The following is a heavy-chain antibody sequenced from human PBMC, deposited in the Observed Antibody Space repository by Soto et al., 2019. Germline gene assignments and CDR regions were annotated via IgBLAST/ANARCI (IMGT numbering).Heavy chain of an antibody. CDR1: GYTLTELS. CDR3: ATGLYDFCSGSAFDY. Sequence: ASVKVSCKVSGYTLTELSMHWVRQAPGKGLEWMGGSDPEDGETIYAQKFQGRVTMTEDTSTDTAYMELSSLRSEDMAVYYCATGLYDFCSGSAFDYWGQGTLVTVSS. CDR2: SDPEDGET. J-gene: IGHJ4*02. D-gene: IGHD3-3*01. V-gene: IGHV1-24*01.